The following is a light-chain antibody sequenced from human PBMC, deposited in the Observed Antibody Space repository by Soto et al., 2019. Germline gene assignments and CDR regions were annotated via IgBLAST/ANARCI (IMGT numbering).Light chain of an antibody. Sequence: IILTQSKDTLSLSPGERATLSCRASQTVSSNYLAWCQQRPGQAPRLLIYGASTRAAGIPDRFSGSGSGTDFTLTITRLEPEDSAVYFCQQYTGPPTTFGQGTLLEIK. CDR3: QQYTGPPTT. CDR1: QTVSSNY. V-gene: IGKV3-20*01. CDR2: GAS. J-gene: IGKJ5*01.